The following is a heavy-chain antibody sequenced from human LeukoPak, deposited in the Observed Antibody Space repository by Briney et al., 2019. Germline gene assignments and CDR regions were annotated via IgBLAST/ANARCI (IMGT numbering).Heavy chain of an antibody. CDR1: GFTFSNYW. Sequence: GGSLRLSCAASGFTFSNYWMTWVRQAPGKGLEWVANIRRDGGVNHYVDSLEGRITISRDNAKNSLYLQMDSLTAEDTAVYYCAKEFPSPIYGMDVWGQGTTVTVSS. CDR3: AKEFPSPIYGMDV. CDR2: IRRDGGVN. V-gene: IGHV3-7*04. J-gene: IGHJ6*02.